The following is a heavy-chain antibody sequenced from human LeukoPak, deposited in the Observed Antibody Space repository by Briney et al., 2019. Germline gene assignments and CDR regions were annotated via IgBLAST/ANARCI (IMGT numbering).Heavy chain of an antibody. CDR2: ISSSGSTI. Sequence: GGSLRLSCSVSGFTFINYAMNWVRQAPGKGLEWVSYISSSGSTIYYADSVKGRFTISRDNAKNSLYLQMNSLRAEDTAVYYCAELGITMIGGVWGKGTTVTISS. CDR3: AELGITMIGGV. V-gene: IGHV3-48*03. D-gene: IGHD3-10*02. CDR1: GFTFINYA. J-gene: IGHJ6*04.